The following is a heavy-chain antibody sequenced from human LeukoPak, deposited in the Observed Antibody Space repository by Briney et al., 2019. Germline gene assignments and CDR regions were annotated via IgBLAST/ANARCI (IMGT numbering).Heavy chain of an antibody. CDR1: GRSGSFNNYY. CDR2: INHSGGT. Sequence: SETLSLTCAVYGRSGSFNNYYWNWIRQSPGKGLEWIGEINHSGGTHYHPSLKSRVTISVDTSKNQFSLRLRSVTAADTAVYYCASLMTTVTYDVFDIWGQGTIVTVSS. J-gene: IGHJ3*02. CDR3: ASLMTTVTYDVFDI. V-gene: IGHV4-34*01. D-gene: IGHD4-17*01.